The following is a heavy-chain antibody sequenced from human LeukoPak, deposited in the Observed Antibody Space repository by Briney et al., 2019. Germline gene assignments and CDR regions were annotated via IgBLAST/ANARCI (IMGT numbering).Heavy chain of an antibody. J-gene: IGHJ4*02. CDR2: IRSKAYGGTT. CDR1: GFTFGDSV. Sequence: GGSLRLSCTASGFTFGDSVMSWVRQAPGKGLEWVGFIRSKAYGGTTEYAASVKGRFTISRDDSKSIAYLQMNSLKTEDTAVYYCTRYGGNSFSYWGQGTLVTVSS. CDR3: TRYGGNSFSY. V-gene: IGHV3-49*04. D-gene: IGHD4-23*01.